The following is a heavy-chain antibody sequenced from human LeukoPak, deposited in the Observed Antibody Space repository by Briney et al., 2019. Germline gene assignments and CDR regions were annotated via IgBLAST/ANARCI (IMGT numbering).Heavy chain of an antibody. CDR2: IYYSGST. Sequence: SETLSLTCTVSGGSISSYYWSWIRQPPGKGLEWIGHIYYSGSTNYNPSLKSRVTISVDTSKNQFSLKLSSVTAADTAVYYCASGEGYSYGLDYWGQGTLVTVSS. J-gene: IGHJ4*02. D-gene: IGHD5-18*01. V-gene: IGHV4-59*01. CDR3: ASGEGYSYGLDY. CDR1: GGSISSYY.